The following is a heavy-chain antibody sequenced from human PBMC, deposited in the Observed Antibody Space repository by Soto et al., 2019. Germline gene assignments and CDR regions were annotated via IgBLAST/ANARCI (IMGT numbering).Heavy chain of an antibody. CDR1: GFTFSSYA. CDR3: ARDGVVAATPGLYGMDV. V-gene: IGHV3-30-3*01. Sequence: GGSLRLSCAAFGFTFSSYAMHWVRQAPGKGLEWVAVISYDGSNKYYADSVKGRFTISRDNSKNTLYLQMNSLRAEDTAVYYCARDGVVAATPGLYGMDVWGQGTTVTVSS. CDR2: ISYDGSNK. D-gene: IGHD2-15*01. J-gene: IGHJ6*02.